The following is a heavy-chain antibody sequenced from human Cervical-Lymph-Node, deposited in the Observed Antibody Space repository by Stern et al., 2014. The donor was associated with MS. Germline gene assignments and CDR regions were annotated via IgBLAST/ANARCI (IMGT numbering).Heavy chain of an antibody. J-gene: IGHJ4*02. V-gene: IGHV3-33*01. CDR2: IWKDGINK. Sequence: VQLLESGGGVVQPGRSLRLSCAASGFTFSSYGMHWVRQAPGKGLEWVAVIWKDGINKCYAASVKGRFTISRDNSKNSLYLQMNSLRAEDTAVYYCARGSYGSGSYYHFDYWGQGTLVTVSS. D-gene: IGHD3-10*01. CDR3: ARGSYGSGSYYHFDY. CDR1: GFTFSSYG.